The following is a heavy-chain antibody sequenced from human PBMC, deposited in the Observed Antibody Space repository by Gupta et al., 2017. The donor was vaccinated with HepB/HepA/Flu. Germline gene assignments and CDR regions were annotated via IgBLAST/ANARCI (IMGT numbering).Heavy chain of an antibody. CDR2: MNSDGSNT. CDR1: GFPFPRDW. J-gene: IGHJ4*02. D-gene: IGHD4-17*01. CDR3: AREGPTVTTPLDY. Sequence: EVQLVESGGGLVQPGGSLRLSCTASGFPFPRDWMQCVRQAPGKGLMWIARMNSDGSNTNYADSVKGRFTISRDNAKKMLYLQMESLRADDTAVYYCAREGPTVTTPLDYWGRGTLVTVSS. V-gene: IGHV3-74*01.